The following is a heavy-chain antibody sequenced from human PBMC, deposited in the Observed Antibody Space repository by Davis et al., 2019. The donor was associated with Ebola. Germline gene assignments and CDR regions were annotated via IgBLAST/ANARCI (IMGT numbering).Heavy chain of an antibody. D-gene: IGHD3-10*01. Sequence: MPSETLSLTCTVSGGSISSSSYYWGWIRQPPGKGLEWIGSIYYSGSTSYNPSLKSRVTISVDTSKNQFSLKLSSVTAADTAVYYCARGYYYGSGSYYKRYYYGMDVWGKGTTVTVSS. CDR1: GGSISSSSYY. J-gene: IGHJ6*04. V-gene: IGHV4-39*07. CDR3: ARGYYYGSGSYYKRYYYGMDV. CDR2: IYYSGST.